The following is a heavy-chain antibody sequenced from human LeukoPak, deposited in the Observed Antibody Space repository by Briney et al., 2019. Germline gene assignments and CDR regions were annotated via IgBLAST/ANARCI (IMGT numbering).Heavy chain of an antibody. V-gene: IGHV1-18*01. J-gene: IGHJ4*02. Sequence: ASVKVSCKASGYTFTSYGISWVRQAPGQGLEWMGWISAYNGNTNYAQKLQGRVTMTTDTSTSTAYMELRSLRSDDTAVYYCARERPITMVRGVIITSLPDYWGQGTLVTVSS. CDR2: ISAYNGNT. CDR1: GYTFTSYG. D-gene: IGHD3-10*01. CDR3: ARERPITMVRGVIITSLPDY.